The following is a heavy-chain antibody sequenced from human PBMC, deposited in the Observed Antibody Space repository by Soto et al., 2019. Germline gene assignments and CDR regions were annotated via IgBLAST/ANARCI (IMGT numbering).Heavy chain of an antibody. V-gene: IGHV4-30-4*01. CDR2: IYYSGTT. CDR1: GGSISSGDYY. J-gene: IGHJ5*02. CDR3: ARCSLVVVPAPGFDP. D-gene: IGHD2-2*01. Sequence: SETLSLTCTVSGGSISSGDYYWSWIRQPPGKGLEWIGYIYYSGTTYYNPSLKSRVTISVDTSKNQFSLKLSSVSAADTALYYCARCSLVVVPAPGFDPWGRGTLVTVSS.